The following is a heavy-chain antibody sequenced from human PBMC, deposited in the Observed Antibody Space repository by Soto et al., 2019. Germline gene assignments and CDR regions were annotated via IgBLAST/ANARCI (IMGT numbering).Heavy chain of an antibody. D-gene: IGHD6-13*01. Sequence: EVQLVESGGGLVQPGGSLRLSCAASGFTFSSYWMSWVRQAPGKGLEWVANIKQDGSEKYYVDSVKGRFTISRDNAKNSLYLQMNSLRAEDTAVYYCARGRQQLVHGNYYYYYMDVWGKGTTVTVSS. J-gene: IGHJ6*03. CDR2: IKQDGSEK. CDR1: GFTFSSYW. V-gene: IGHV3-7*01. CDR3: ARGRQQLVHGNYYYYYMDV.